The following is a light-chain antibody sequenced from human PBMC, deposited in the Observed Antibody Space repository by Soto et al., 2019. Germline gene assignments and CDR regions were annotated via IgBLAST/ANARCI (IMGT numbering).Light chain of an antibody. CDR2: GAF. CDR3: QQYNQWPIT. J-gene: IGKJ5*01. Sequence: EIVMTQSPATLTVSPWERDKLYCMAIQSAGTNLAWYQQKPGQAPRLLIHGAFTRATGIPARFSGSGSGTEFTLPISSLQSEDFAVFYCQQYNQWPITFGQGTRLEI. V-gene: IGKV3-15*01. CDR1: QSAGTN.